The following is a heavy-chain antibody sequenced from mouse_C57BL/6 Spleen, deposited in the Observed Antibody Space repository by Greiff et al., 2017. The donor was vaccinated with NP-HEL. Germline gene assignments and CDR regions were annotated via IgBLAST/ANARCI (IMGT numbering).Heavy chain of an antibody. D-gene: IGHD2-4*01. Sequence: EVQLQQSGPELVKPGASVKMSCKASGYTFTDYNMHWVKQSHGKSLEWIGYINPNNGGTSYNQKFKGKATLTVNKSSSTAYMELRSLTSEDSAVYYCALYYDYDEGFAYWGQGTLVTVSA. CDR3: ALYYDYDEGFAY. CDR2: INPNNGGT. CDR1: GYTFTDYN. J-gene: IGHJ3*01. V-gene: IGHV1-22*01.